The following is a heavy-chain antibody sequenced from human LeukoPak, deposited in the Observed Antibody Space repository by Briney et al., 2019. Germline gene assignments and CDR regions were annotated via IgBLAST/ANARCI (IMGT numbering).Heavy chain of an antibody. Sequence: IPSETLSLTGTVSGGSISSSSYYWGWIRQPPGKGLEWIGSIYYSGSTYYNPSLKSRVTISVDTSKNQFSLKLSSVTAADTAVYYCARSTMVRFLMDVWGKGTTVTISS. V-gene: IGHV4-39*07. D-gene: IGHD3-10*01. CDR2: IYYSGST. J-gene: IGHJ6*03. CDR1: GGSISSSSYY. CDR3: ARSTMVRFLMDV.